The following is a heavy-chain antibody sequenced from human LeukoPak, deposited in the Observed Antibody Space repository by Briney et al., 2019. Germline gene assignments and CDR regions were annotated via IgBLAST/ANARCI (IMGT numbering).Heavy chain of an antibody. CDR1: GFTFSSYE. Sequence: GRSLRLSCAAYGFTFSSYEMNCARQAPGKWLEWVSYISSSGSTIYYADSVKGRFTISRDNAKISLYLQMNSLRAEDTAVYYCARDSYYGSGSYYKPFDYWGQGTLVTVSS. V-gene: IGHV3-48*03. J-gene: IGHJ4*02. CDR3: ARDSYYGSGSYYKPFDY. D-gene: IGHD3-10*01. CDR2: ISSSGSTI.